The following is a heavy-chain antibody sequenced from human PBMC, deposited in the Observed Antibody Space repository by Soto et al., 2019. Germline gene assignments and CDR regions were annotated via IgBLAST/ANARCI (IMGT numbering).Heavy chain of an antibody. Sequence: QVQLVQSGAEVKKPGSSVKVSCKASGGTFISYAISWVRQAPGRGLEWMGGIIPVFGTANYTQKFQGRVTITADESTSXXXXXXXXXRXXXXXXXXXXXXXVXTYLTAFDYWGQGTLVTVSS. D-gene: IGHD1-20*01. CDR2: IIPVFGTA. CDR1: GGTFISYA. CDR3: XXXXVXTYLTAFDY. J-gene: IGHJ4*02. V-gene: IGHV1-69*01.